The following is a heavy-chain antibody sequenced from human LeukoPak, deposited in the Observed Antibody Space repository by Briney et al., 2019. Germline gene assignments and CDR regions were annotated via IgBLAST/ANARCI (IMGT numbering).Heavy chain of an antibody. D-gene: IGHD6-13*01. CDR2: MSVDGGNT. J-gene: IGHJ4*02. V-gene: IGHV3-23*01. CDR1: GFTFNSYA. CDR3: ALVSLFSSSWYGDY. Sequence: GGSLTLYCAASGFTFNSYAMIWLRQAPGKGRGWVSAMSVDGGNTYYADSVKGRFTISRDNSKDTLYLQMNSLRAEDTAVYYCALVSLFSSSWYGDYWGQGTLVTVSS.